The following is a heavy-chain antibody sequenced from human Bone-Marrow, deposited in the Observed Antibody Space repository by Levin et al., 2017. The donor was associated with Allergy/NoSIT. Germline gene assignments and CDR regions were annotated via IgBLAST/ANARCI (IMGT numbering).Heavy chain of an antibody. CDR3: ARHYALGATNYYYYGMDV. V-gene: IGHV5-51*01. D-gene: IGHD3-10*02. CDR2: IHPGDSDI. J-gene: IGHJ6*02. Sequence: GESLKISCQGSGYSFTNYWIGWVRQMPGKGLEWMGVIHPGDSDIRYSPSFEGHVTISADKSISTAYLQWSSLKASDTAMYYCARHYALGATNYYYYGMDVWGQGTTVTVSS. CDR1: GYSFTNYW.